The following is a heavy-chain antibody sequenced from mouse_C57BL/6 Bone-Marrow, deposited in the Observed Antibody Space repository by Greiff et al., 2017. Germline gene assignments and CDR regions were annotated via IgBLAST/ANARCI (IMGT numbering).Heavy chain of an antibody. V-gene: IGHV1-76*01. D-gene: IGHD2-12*01. CDR3: GRRRRDYSDSFAY. CDR1: GYTFTNYY. CDR2: IYPGSGNT. Sequence: QVQLQQSGAELVRPGASVKLSCKASGYTFTNYYINWVKQRPGQGLEWIARIYPGSGNTYYNEKFKGKATLTAEKSSSTAYMQLSSLTSGDYAVYFCGRRRRDYSDSFAYWGQGTLVTVSA. J-gene: IGHJ3*01.